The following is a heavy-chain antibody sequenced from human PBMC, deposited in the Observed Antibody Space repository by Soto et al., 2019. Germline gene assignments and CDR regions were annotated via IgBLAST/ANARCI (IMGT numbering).Heavy chain of an antibody. CDR3: ARFRGLFSSGYYFDY. V-gene: IGHV4-30-4*01. Sequence: SSETLSLTCTVSGGSISSGDYYWSWIRQPPGKGLEWIGYIYYSGSTYYNPSLKSRVTISVDTSKNQFSLKLSSVTAADTAVYYCARFRGLFSSGYYFDYWGQGTLVTVSS. CDR2: IYYSGST. CDR1: GGSISSGDYY. D-gene: IGHD3-22*01. J-gene: IGHJ4*02.